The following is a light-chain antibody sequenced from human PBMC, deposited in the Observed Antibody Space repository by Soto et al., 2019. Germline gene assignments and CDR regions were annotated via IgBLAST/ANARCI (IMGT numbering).Light chain of an antibody. V-gene: IGKV3-15*01. J-gene: IGKJ1*01. Sequence: EKVMTQSPATLSVSPGERVTLSCRASQSVRNNLAWYQQKPGQAPRLLIYGASTRATGIPGRFSGSGSGTEFTLTISSLQSEDVAVYYCQHYDTWPVTFGPGTKVEIK. CDR1: QSVRNN. CDR3: QHYDTWPVT. CDR2: GAS.